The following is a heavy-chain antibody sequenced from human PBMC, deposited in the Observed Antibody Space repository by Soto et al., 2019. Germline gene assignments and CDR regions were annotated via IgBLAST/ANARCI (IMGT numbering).Heavy chain of an antibody. CDR2: ISWNSGSI. CDR1: GFTFDDYA. D-gene: IGHD3-10*01. CDR3: AKGCTYGSGSCRAFDI. V-gene: IGHV3-9*01. J-gene: IGHJ3*02. Sequence: PGGSLRLSCAASGFTFDDYAIHWVRQAPGKGLEWVSGISWNSGSIGYADSVKGRFTISRDNAKNSLYLQMNSLRAEDTALYYCAKGCTYGSGSCRAFDIWGQGTMVTVSS.